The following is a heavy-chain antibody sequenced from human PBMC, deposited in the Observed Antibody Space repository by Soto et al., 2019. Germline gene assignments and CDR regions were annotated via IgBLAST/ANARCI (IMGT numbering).Heavy chain of an antibody. CDR1: GYSFTNYW. CDR3: ARPSWGLGRGPPHWFDP. CDR2: IYPGDSDT. D-gene: IGHD7-27*01. Sequence: GESLTISCTTSGYSFTNYWIGGVRQMPGKGPEWMGIIYPGDSDTRYSPSFQGQVTISADKSISTAYLQWSSLKASDTAMYYCARPSWGLGRGPPHWFDPWGQGTLVTVSS. V-gene: IGHV5-51*01. J-gene: IGHJ5*02.